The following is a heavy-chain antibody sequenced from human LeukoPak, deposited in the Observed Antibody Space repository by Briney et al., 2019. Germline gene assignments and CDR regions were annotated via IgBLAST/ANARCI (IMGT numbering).Heavy chain of an antibody. Sequence: PGGSLRLSCAASGFTFTSYSMNWVRQAPGKGLEWGSSISSSSSYIYHADSVKGRFTISRDNAKNSLYLQMNSLRAEDTAVYYCARLYRVAATFDPWGQGTLVTVSS. D-gene: IGHD2-15*01. CDR2: ISSSSSYI. CDR3: ARLYRVAATFDP. CDR1: GFTFTSYS. J-gene: IGHJ5*02. V-gene: IGHV3-21*01.